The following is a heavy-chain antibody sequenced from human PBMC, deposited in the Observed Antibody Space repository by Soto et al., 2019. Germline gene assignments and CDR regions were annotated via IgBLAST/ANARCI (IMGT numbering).Heavy chain of an antibody. CDR1: GYTFTSYY. CDR3: ARVNQPLLYPPDYFDY. CDR2: INPSGGST. Sequence: ASVKVSCKASGYTFTSYYMHWVRQAPGQGLEWMGIINPSGGSTSYAQKFQGRVTMTRDTSTSTVYMELSSLRSEDTAVYYCARVNQPLLYPPDYFDYWGQGTLVTVSS. J-gene: IGHJ4*02. V-gene: IGHV1-46*01. D-gene: IGHD2-2*02.